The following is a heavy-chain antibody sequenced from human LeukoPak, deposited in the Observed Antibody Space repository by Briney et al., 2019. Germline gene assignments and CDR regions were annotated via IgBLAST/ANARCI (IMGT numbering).Heavy chain of an antibody. CDR1: GGSFSGYY. CDR2: ITASGDSA. D-gene: IGHD3-10*01. V-gene: IGHV3-11*01. Sequence: PSETLSLTCAVYGGSFSGYYWSWIRQAPGKGLEWVSYITASGDSAYYADSVKGRFTISRDDANKSLYLQMNSLRAEDTAVYYYARGHWELSRWGQGTLVTVSS. J-gene: IGHJ4*02. CDR3: ARGHWELSR.